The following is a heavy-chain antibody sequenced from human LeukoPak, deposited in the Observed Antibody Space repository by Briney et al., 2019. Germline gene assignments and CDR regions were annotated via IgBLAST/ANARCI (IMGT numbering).Heavy chain of an antibody. CDR3: ARHGSSSWTDAIDI. V-gene: IGHV4-39*01. J-gene: IGHJ3*02. Sequence: SETLSLTCTVSGGSISSSSYYWGWIRQPPGTGLEWIGSIYYSGSTYYNPSLKSRVTISVDTSKNQFSLKLSSVTAADTAVYYCARHGSSSWTDAIDIWGQGTMVTVSS. CDR1: GGSISSSSYY. CDR2: IYYSGST. D-gene: IGHD6-13*01.